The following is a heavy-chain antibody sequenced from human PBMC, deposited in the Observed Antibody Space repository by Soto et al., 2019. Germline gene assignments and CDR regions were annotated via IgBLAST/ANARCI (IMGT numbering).Heavy chain of an antibody. Sequence: SETLSLTCTVSGGSVTSDEDYWTWIRQSPGKGLEWIGYISNSGSTGYNPSLKTRLSMSVDRSKNQFTLRLTSVTAADTAVYFCATESGSTYGYFDHWGQGTQVTVSS. CDR2: ISNSGST. CDR3: ATESGSTYGYFDH. D-gene: IGHD5-18*01. CDR1: GGSVTSDEDY. V-gene: IGHV4-30-4*01. J-gene: IGHJ4*02.